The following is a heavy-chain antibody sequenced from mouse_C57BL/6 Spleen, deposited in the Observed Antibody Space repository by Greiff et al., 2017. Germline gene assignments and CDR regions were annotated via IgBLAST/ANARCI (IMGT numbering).Heavy chain of an antibody. V-gene: IGHV1-61*01. D-gene: IGHD1-1*01. J-gene: IGHJ3*01. CDR2: IYPSDSET. CDR3: AREDYYGQLGFAY. Sequence: QVQLQQPGAELVRPGSSVKLSCKASGYTFTSYWMDWVKQRPGQGLEWIGNIYPSDSETHYNQKFKDKATLTVDKSSSTAYMQLSSLTSEDSAVYYCAREDYYGQLGFAYWGQGTLVTVAA. CDR1: GYTFTSYW.